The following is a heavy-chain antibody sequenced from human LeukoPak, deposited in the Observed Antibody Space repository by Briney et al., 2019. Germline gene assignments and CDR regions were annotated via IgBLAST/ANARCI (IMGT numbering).Heavy chain of an antibody. Sequence: SETLSLTCTVSGGSISSSSYYWGWIRQPPGQGLEWIGSIYYSGSTYYNPSLKSRVTISVDTSKNQFSLKLSSVTAADTAVYYCARGLDIVATIDSITPLNHNWFDPWGQGTLVTVSS. V-gene: IGHV4-39*07. CDR3: ARGLDIVATIDSITPLNHNWFDP. J-gene: IGHJ5*02. D-gene: IGHD5-12*01. CDR1: GGSISSSSYY. CDR2: IYYSGST.